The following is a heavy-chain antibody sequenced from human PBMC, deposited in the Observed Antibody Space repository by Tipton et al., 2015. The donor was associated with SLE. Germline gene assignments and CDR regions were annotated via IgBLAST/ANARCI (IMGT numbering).Heavy chain of an antibody. V-gene: IGHV4-59*11. CDR1: GGSISSHY. J-gene: IGHJ4*02. D-gene: IGHD3-22*01. CDR3: ARDWAIYDGTGYYRYFDY. CDR2: IYYSGST. Sequence: TLSLTCTVSGGSISSHYWSWIRQPPGKGLEWIGYIYYSGSTNYNPSLKSRVTISVDTSKNQFSLNLISVTAADTAVYYCARDWAIYDGTGYYRYFDYWGQGTLVTVSS.